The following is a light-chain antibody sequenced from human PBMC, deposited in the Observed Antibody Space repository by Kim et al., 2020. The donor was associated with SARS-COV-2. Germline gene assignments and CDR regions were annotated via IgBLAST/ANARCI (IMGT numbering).Light chain of an antibody. CDR1: RLGDKY. CDR3: QAWDSSSSV. J-gene: IGLJ1*01. Sequence: SYELTQPPSVSVSPGQTASITCSGDRLGDKYVCWYQQKPGQSPVVVIYKDTKRPSAIPERFSGSTSGNNTTLTISGTQAMDEADYYCQAWDSSSSVFGTG. CDR2: KDT. V-gene: IGLV3-1*01.